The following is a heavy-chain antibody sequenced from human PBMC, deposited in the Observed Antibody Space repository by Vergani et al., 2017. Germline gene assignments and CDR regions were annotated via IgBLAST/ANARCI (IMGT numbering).Heavy chain of an antibody. CDR2: ISGSGGNT. Sequence: EVQLLESGGGLVQPGGSLRLSCAASGFTFSSYAMSWVRQAPGQGLEWVSIISGSGGNTYYADSVQGRFTISRDNSKNTLYLQMNSLRAEDTAVYYCAKSSSGWSHFDYWAPGTLVTVSS. J-gene: IGHJ4*02. V-gene: IGHV3-23*01. CDR1: GFTFSSYA. D-gene: IGHD6-19*01. CDR3: AKSSSGWSHFDY.